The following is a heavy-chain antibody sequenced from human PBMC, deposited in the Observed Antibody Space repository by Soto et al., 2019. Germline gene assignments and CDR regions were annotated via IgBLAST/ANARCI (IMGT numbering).Heavy chain of an antibody. D-gene: IGHD3-16*02. CDR1: GGSFSGCY. CDR3: ARGDYVWGSYPQYYYGMDV. CDR2: INHSGST. Sequence: PSETLSLTCAVYGGSFSGCYWSWIRQPPGKGLEWIGEINHSGSTNYNPSLKSRVTISVDTSKNQFSLKLSSVTAADTAVYYCARGDYVWGSYPQYYYGMDVWGQGTTVTVSS. V-gene: IGHV4-34*01. J-gene: IGHJ6*02.